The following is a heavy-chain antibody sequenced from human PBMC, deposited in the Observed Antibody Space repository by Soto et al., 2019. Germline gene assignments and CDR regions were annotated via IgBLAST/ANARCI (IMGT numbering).Heavy chain of an antibody. CDR2: ISWNSGSI. V-gene: IGHV3-9*01. CDR3: AKDIRAGPGGYSGYKFDY. Sequence: EVQLVESGGGLVQPGRSLRLSCAASGFTFDDYAMHWVRQAPGKGLEWVSGISWNSGSIGYADSVKGRFTISRDNAKSSLYLQMNSLRAEDTALYYCAKDIRAGPGGYSGYKFDYWGQGTLVTVSS. CDR1: GFTFDDYA. D-gene: IGHD5-12*01. J-gene: IGHJ4*02.